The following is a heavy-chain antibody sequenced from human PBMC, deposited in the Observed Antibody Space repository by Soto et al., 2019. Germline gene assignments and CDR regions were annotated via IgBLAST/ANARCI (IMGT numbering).Heavy chain of an antibody. V-gene: IGHV1-69*02. D-gene: IGHD3-9*01. CDR1: GGTFSSYT. CDR2: IIPILGIA. J-gene: IGHJ5*01. Sequence: SVKVSCKASGGTFSSYTISWVRQAPGQGLEWMGRIIPILGIANYAQKFQGRVTITADKSTSTAYMELSSLRSEDTAVYYCAVISTGTDYTSDSWGHGTLVTVSS. CDR3: AVISTGTDYTSDS.